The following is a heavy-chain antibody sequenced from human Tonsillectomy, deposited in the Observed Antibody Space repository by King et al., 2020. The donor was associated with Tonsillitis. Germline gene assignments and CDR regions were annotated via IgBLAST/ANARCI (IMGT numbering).Heavy chain of an antibody. CDR1: GGSISSGSYY. V-gene: IGHV4-61*02. CDR3: ARSPVEMATRATKYYYYYYMDV. CDR2: IYTSGST. D-gene: IGHD5-24*01. Sequence: QLQESGPGLVKPSQTLSLTCTVSGGSISSGSYYWSWIRQPAGKGLEWIGRIYTSGSTNYNPSLKSRVTMSVDTSKNQFSLKLGSVTAADTAVYYCARSPVEMATRATKYYYYYYMDVWGKGTTVTVSS. J-gene: IGHJ6*03.